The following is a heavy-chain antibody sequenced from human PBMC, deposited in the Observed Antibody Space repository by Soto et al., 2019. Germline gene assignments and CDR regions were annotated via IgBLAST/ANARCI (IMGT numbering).Heavy chain of an antibody. J-gene: IGHJ4*02. Sequence: SETLSLTCTFSGGSISSYYWSWIRQPPGKGLEWIGYIYYSGSTNYNPSLKSRVTISVDTSKNQFSLNLRSVTAADTAVYYCARGFRGYGHFDYWGQGALVTVSS. CDR3: ARGFRGYGHFDY. D-gene: IGHD5-12*01. V-gene: IGHV4-59*12. CDR1: GGSISSYY. CDR2: IYYSGST.